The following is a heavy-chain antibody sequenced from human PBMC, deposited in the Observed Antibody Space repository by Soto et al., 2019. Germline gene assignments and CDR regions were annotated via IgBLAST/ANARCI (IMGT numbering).Heavy chain of an antibody. CDR1: GFTFSSYG. V-gene: IGHV3-33*01. CDR3: ARARGGGSSYGMDV. J-gene: IGHJ6*02. CDR2: IWDDGSNK. Sequence: QVQLVETGGGVVQPGRSLRLSCEASGFTFSSYGMHWVRQAPGKGLEWVAVIWDDGSNKYYADSVKGRFIISRDNSKNTLYLQMNSLRAEDTAVYYCARARGGGSSYGMDVWGQGTAVTVSS. D-gene: IGHD1-26*01.